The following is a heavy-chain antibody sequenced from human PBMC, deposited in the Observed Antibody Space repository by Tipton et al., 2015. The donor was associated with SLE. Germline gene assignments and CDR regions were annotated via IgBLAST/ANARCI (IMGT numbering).Heavy chain of an antibody. CDR1: GGSFSGYY. D-gene: IGHD3-22*01. CDR3: ARFYDSSGYYQGWFDP. J-gene: IGHJ5*02. CDR2: INHSGST. V-gene: IGHV4-34*01. Sequence: TLSLTCAVYGGSFSGYYWSWIRQPPGKGLEWIGEINHSGSTNYNPSLKSRVTISVDTSKNQFSLKLSSVTAADTAVYYCARFYDSSGYYQGWFDPWGQGTLVTVSS.